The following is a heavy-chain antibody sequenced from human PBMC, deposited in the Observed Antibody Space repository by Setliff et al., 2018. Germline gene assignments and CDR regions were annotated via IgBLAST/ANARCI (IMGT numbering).Heavy chain of an antibody. J-gene: IGHJ4*02. CDR1: GFAFASHDM. D-gene: IGHD1-1*01. V-gene: IGHV4-38-2*01. CDR3: ARTGTYRYFDY. Sequence: PSETLRLSCAASGFAFASHDMLWVRQAPGKGLEWIGRIYHGGDTYYNASLKSRLTISVDTSKNQFSLKLRSVTAADTAVYYCARTGTYRYFDYWGQGALVTVSS. CDR2: IYHGGDT.